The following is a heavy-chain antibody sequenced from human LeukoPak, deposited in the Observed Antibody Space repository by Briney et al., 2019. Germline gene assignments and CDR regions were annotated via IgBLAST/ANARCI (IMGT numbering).Heavy chain of an antibody. Sequence: GGSLRLSCAASGFTFSSYWMHWVRQAPGKGLVWVSRINSDGSITTYADSVRGRFTISRDNAKRTLYLQMNSLRAEDTAVYYCASSTQISKYADYWGQGALVTVSS. V-gene: IGHV3-74*01. CDR1: GFTFSSYW. CDR3: ASSTQISKYADY. J-gene: IGHJ4*02. CDR2: INSDGSIT. D-gene: IGHD2-2*01.